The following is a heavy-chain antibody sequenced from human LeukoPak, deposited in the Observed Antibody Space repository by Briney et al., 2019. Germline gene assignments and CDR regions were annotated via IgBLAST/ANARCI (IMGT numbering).Heavy chain of an antibody. D-gene: IGHD6-13*01. CDR1: GYSVSSGYY. V-gene: IGHV4-38-2*02. J-gene: IGHJ5*02. CDR3: ARNLEGAAAS. CDR2: MYTSGST. Sequence: PSETLSLTCTVSGYSVSSGYYWGWIRQPPGKGLEWIGSMYTSGSTNYNPSLKSRVTMSVDTSKNQFSLKLSSVTAADTAVYYCARNLEGAAASWGQGTLVTVSS.